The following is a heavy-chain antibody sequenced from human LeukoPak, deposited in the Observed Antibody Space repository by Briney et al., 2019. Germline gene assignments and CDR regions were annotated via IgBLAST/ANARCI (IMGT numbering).Heavy chain of an antibody. CDR3: ARTGSYYYYYMDV. V-gene: IGHV4-39*01. J-gene: IGHJ6*03. CDR2: VYYSGDTYSGDT. Sequence: SETLSLTCTVSGGSIHNSNYYWGWIRQPPGKGLEWIGSVYYSGDTYSGDTYYNSSLKSRVSISVDTSRNQLSLRLTSATAADTAVYYCARTGSYYYYYMDVWGKGTTVTVSS. CDR1: GGSIHNSNYY.